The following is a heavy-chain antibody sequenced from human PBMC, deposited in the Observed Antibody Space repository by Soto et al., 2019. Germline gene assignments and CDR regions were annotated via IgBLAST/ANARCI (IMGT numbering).Heavy chain of an antibody. Sequence: NPGGSLRLSCAASGFTFSSYSMNWVRQAPGKGLEWVSSISSSSSYIYYADSVKGRFTISRDNAKNSLYLQMNSLRAEDTAVYYCARAVGITEKKRGFYWFDPWGQGTLVTVSS. J-gene: IGHJ5*02. CDR2: ISSSSSYI. D-gene: IGHD1-20*01. V-gene: IGHV3-21*01. CDR3: ARAVGITEKKRGFYWFDP. CDR1: GFTFSSYS.